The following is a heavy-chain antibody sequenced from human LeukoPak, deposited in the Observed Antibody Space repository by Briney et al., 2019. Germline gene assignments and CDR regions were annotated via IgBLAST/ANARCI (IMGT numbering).Heavy chain of an antibody. CDR2: INHSGST. CDR3: ARGITIFGVVLDY. CDR1: GGSFSGFY. Sequence: PSETLSLTCAVYGGSFSGFYWSWIRQPPGKGLEWIGEINHSGSTNYNPSLKSRVTISVDTSKNQFSLKLSSVTAADTAVYYCARGITIFGVVLDYWGQGTLVTVSS. J-gene: IGHJ4*02. D-gene: IGHD3-3*01. V-gene: IGHV4-34*01.